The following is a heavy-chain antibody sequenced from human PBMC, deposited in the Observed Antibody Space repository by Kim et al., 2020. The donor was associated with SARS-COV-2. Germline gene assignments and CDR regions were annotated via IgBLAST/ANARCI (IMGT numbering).Heavy chain of an antibody. J-gene: IGHJ4*02. D-gene: IGHD5-18*01. V-gene: IGHV3-7*01. Sequence: DSVKGRFTISRDNAKNSLYLQMNSLRAEDTAVYYCARLGILSAMVGFFDYWGQGTLVTVSS. CDR3: ARLGILSAMVGFFDY.